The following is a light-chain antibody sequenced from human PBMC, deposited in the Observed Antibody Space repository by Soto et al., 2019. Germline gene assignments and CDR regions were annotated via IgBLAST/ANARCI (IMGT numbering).Light chain of an antibody. CDR3: QSYDSSLSVI. Sequence: QSALTQPPSVSGAPGQRVTISCTGSSSNIGAGYDVHWYQQLPGTAPKLLIYDNSNRPSGVPDRFSGSKSGTSASLAITGLQAEDEADYSCQSYDSSLSVIFGGGTKVTVL. CDR1: SSNIGAGYD. J-gene: IGLJ2*01. V-gene: IGLV1-40*01. CDR2: DNS.